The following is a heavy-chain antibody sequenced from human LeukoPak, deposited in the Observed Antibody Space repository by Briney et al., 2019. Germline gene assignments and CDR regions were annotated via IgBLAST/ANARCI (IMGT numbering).Heavy chain of an antibody. CDR1: GGSISSGGYY. Sequence: PSQTLSLTCNVSGGSISSGGYYWSWIRQHPGKGLEWIGYIYYSGSTYYNPSLKGRVTISVDTSKNQFSLELSSVTAADTAVYYCARAAPYYYYMDVWGKGTTVTVSS. J-gene: IGHJ6*03. CDR2: IYYSGST. CDR3: ARAAPYYYYMDV. V-gene: IGHV4-31*03.